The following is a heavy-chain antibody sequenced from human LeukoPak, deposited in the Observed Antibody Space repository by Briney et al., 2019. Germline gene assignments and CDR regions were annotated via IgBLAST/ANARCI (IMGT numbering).Heavy chain of an antibody. CDR2: INAGNGNT. CDR1: GYTFTSYA. V-gene: IGHV1-3*01. D-gene: IGHD6-13*01. Sequence: ASVKVFCKASGYTFTSYAMHWVRQAPGQRLEWMGWINAGNGNTKYSQKFQGRVTITRDTSASTAYMELSSLRSEDTAVYYCARGGAAAGNSSPYNWFDPWGQGTLVTVSS. J-gene: IGHJ5*02. CDR3: ARGGAAAGNSSPYNWFDP.